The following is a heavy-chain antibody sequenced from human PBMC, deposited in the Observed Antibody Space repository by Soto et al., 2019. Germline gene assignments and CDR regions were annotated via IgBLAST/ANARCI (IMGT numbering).Heavy chain of an antibody. CDR2: ISYDGSNK. CDR1: GFTVSSYG. CDR3: AKDWDYYGSGSYYLYYYYYMDV. Sequence: GGSLRLSCAASGFTVSSYGMHWVRQAPGKGLEWVAVISYDGSNKYYADSMKGRFTISRDNSKNTLYLQMNSLGAEDTAVYYCAKDWDYYGSGSYYLYYYYYMDVWGKGTTVTVSS. J-gene: IGHJ6*03. D-gene: IGHD3-10*01. V-gene: IGHV3-30*18.